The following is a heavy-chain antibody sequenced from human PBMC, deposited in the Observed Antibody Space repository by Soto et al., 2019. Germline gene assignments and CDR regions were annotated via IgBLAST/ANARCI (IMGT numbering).Heavy chain of an antibody. CDR3: AKDDTFYGSGSYYDY. CDR1: GFTFSSYA. J-gene: IGHJ4*02. D-gene: IGHD3-10*01. V-gene: IGHV3-23*01. Sequence: GGSLRLSCAASGFTFSSYAMSWVRQAPGKGLEWVSAISGSGGSKYYADSVKGRFTISRDNSKNTLYLQMNSLRAEDTAVYYCAKDDTFYGSGSYYDYWGQGTLVTVSS. CDR2: ISGSGGSK.